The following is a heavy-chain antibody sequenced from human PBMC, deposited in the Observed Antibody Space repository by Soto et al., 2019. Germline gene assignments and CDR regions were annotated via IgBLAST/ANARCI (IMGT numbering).Heavy chain of an antibody. Sequence: QVQLQQWGAGLLKPSETLSLTCAVYGGSFSGYYWSWIRQPPGKGLEWIGEINHSGSTNYHPSLKSRVTISVDTSKNQFSLKLSSVTAADTAVYYCARPGGRIAVAANGPRYFDYWGQGTLVTVSS. D-gene: IGHD6-19*01. CDR1: GGSFSGYY. CDR2: INHSGST. J-gene: IGHJ4*02. V-gene: IGHV4-34*01. CDR3: ARPGGRIAVAANGPRYFDY.